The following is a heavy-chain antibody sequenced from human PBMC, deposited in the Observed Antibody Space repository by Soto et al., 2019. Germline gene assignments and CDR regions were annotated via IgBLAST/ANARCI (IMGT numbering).Heavy chain of an antibody. D-gene: IGHD6-19*01. CDR2: ISNDGST. Sequence: GGSLRLSCAASGFSFSTYGMHWVRQAPGKGLEWVAFISNDGSTYYADSVKGRFTISRDNSKNTLYLQMNSLRAEDTAVYYCAKVGVLGQWLVRSLSLYSPSAYFDYWGQGTLVTVSS. V-gene: IGHV3-30*18. J-gene: IGHJ4*02. CDR3: AKVGVLGQWLVRSLSLYSPSAYFDY. CDR1: GFSFSTYG.